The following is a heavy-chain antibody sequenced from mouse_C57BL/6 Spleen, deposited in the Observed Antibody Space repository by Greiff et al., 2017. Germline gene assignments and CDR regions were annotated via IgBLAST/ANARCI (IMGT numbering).Heavy chain of an antibody. CDR2: LSSGGSYT. CDR1: GFTFSSYG. V-gene: IGHV5-6*01. D-gene: IGHD6-5*01. Sequence: EVKLVESGGDLVKPGGSLNLSCAASGFTFSSYGMSWVRQTPDKRLEWVATLSSGGSYTYYPDSVKGRFTISRDNAKDTLYLQMSSLKSEDTAMDYCARPYVDEGYFDVWGTGTTVTVSS. CDR3: ARPYVDEGYFDV. J-gene: IGHJ1*03.